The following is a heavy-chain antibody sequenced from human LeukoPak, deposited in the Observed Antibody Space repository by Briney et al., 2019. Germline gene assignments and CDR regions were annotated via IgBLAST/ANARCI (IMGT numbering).Heavy chain of an antibody. V-gene: IGHV5-51*01. CDR2: IYPADSDT. CDR1: GYRFTSYW. Sequence: GEALQISCKGAGYRFTSYWIGGVRRLPGKGLEGMGIIYPADSDTRYSPSFQGQVTISADKSISTAYLQWSSLKASDTAMYYCARLPRIAAPFDYWGQGTLVTVSS. CDR3: ARLPRIAAPFDY. D-gene: IGHD6-13*01. J-gene: IGHJ4*02.